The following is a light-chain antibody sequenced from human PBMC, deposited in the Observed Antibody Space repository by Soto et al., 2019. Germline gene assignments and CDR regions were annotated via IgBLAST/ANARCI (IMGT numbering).Light chain of an antibody. Sequence: EIVLTHSPGTLALSPGGRCNLSCRASQSVSNNYLAWYQQKPGQAPRLLIYSASTRATGIPERFSGSGYGTDLTLTISRMEHEDVAVYQCQQYGSSTLTFGGGTKVDIK. CDR2: SAS. CDR3: QQYGSSTLT. CDR1: QSVSNNY. J-gene: IGKJ4*01. V-gene: IGKV3-20*01.